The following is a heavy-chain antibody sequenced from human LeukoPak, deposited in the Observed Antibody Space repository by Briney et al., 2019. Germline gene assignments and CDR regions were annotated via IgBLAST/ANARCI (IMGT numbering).Heavy chain of an antibody. CDR2: IIPILGIA. CDR1: AGTFSSYA. CDR3: ARALDEYSSSWGFDY. J-gene: IGHJ4*02. V-gene: IGHV1-69*04. D-gene: IGHD6-6*01. Sequence: GASVKVSCKASAGTFSSYAISWVRQAPGQGLEWMGRIIPILGIANYAQKFQGRVTITADKSTSTAYMELSSLRSEDTAVYYCARALDEYSSSWGFDYWGQGTLVTVSS.